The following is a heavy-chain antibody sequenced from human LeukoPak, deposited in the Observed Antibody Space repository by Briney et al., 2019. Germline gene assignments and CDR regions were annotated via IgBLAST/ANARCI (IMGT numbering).Heavy chain of an antibody. Sequence: PSQTLSLTCAVSGGSISSGGYSWSWIRQPPGKGLEWIGYIYHSGSTYYNPSLKSRVTISVDTSKSQFSLKLSSVTAADTAVYYCAREAAGRSLDYWGQGTLVTVSS. CDR2: IYHSGST. CDR1: GGSISSGGYS. J-gene: IGHJ4*02. V-gene: IGHV4-30-2*01. D-gene: IGHD3-10*01. CDR3: AREAAGRSLDY.